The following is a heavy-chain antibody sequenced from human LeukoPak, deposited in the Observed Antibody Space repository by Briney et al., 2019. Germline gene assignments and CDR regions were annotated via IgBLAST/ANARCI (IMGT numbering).Heavy chain of an antibody. J-gene: IGHJ4*02. Sequence: GGSLRLSCAASGFTFSSYAMSWVRQAPGKGLEWVSAISGSGGSTYYADSVRGRFTISRDNPKNTLYLQMNSLRAEDTAVYYCAKIPGDSSGYYFDDYWGQGTLVTVSS. V-gene: IGHV3-23*01. CDR3: AKIPGDSSGYYFDDY. CDR2: ISGSGGST. D-gene: IGHD3-22*01. CDR1: GFTFSSYA.